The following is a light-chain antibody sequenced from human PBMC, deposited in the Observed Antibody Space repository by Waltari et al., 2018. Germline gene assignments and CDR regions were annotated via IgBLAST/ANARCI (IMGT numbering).Light chain of an antibody. Sequence: AIRMTQSPSSLSASTGDRVTITCRASQGISSYLAWYQQKPGKAPKLLLYAAYTLQSGVPSRFSGSGSGADFTLTISCLQSEDFATYYCQQYYSYPRITFGPGTKVDIK. CDR2: AAY. J-gene: IGKJ3*01. V-gene: IGKV1-8*01. CDR1: QGISSY. CDR3: QQYYSYPRIT.